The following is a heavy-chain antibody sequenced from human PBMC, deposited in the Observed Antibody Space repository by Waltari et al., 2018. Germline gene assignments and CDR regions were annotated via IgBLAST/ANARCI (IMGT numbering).Heavy chain of an antibody. J-gene: IGHJ1*01. CDR3: ARPDYYDTTTFYAH. D-gene: IGHD3-22*01. CDR1: GYDFTLFG. CDR2: ISPDTGNT. Sequence: QVSLLQSGPEMTKPGASVRVSCKASGYDFTLFGIYWVRQGPGQGLEWMGWISPDTGNTEDAQKFQDRITLTADTSTSTIFMELRSLKSDDTAVYYCARPDYYDTTTFYAHWGQGTLVTVSS. V-gene: IGHV1-18*01.